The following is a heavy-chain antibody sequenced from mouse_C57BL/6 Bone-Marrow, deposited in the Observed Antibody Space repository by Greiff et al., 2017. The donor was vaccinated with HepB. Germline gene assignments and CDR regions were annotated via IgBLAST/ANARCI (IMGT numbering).Heavy chain of an antibody. J-gene: IGHJ2*01. V-gene: IGHV5-6*01. CDR3: ARDGNRDY. Sequence: EVMLVESGGDLVKPGGSLKLSCAASGFTFSSYGMSWVRQTPDKRLEWVATISSGGSYTYYPDSVKGRFTISRDNAKNTLYLQMSSLKSEDTAMYYCARDGNRDYWGQGTTLTVSS. CDR2: ISSGGSYT. D-gene: IGHD2-1*01. CDR1: GFTFSSYG.